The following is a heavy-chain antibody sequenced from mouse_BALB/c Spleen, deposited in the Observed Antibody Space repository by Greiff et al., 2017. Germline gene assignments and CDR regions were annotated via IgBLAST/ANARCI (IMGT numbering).Heavy chain of an antibody. D-gene: IGHD2-10*02. Sequence: DVKLQESGPDLVKPSQSLSLTCTVTGYSITSGYSWPWIRQFPGNKLEWMGYIHYSGSTNYNPSLKSRISITRDTSMNQFFLQLNSVTTEDTATYYCAKYGNPVLFDYWGQGTTLTVSS. CDR1: GYSITSGYS. CDR2: IHYSGST. V-gene: IGHV3-1*02. CDR3: AKYGNPVLFDY. J-gene: IGHJ2*01.